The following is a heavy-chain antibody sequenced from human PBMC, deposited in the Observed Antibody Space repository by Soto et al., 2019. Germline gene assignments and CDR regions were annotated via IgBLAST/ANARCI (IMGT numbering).Heavy chain of an antibody. CDR2: ISYDGSNK. J-gene: IGHJ4*02. V-gene: IGHV3-30-3*01. Sequence: QVQLVESGGGVVQPGRSLRLSCAASGFTFSSYAMHWVRQAPGKGLEWVAVISYDGSNKYYADSVKGRFTISRDNSKNTLYLQMNSLRAEDTAVYYCAAGIAARPGPYFDYWGQGTLVTVSS. D-gene: IGHD6-6*01. CDR1: GFTFSSYA. CDR3: AAGIAARPGPYFDY.